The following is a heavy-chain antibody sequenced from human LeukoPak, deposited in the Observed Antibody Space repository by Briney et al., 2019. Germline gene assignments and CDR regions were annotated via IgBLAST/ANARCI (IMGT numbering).Heavy chain of an antibody. CDR3: TSLKERYCSSTSCSRPPNDY. V-gene: IGHV3-73*01. CDR1: GFTFSGSA. Sequence: GGSLKLSCAASGFTFSGSAMHWVRQAFGKGLEWVGRIRSKANSYATAYAASVKGRFTISRDDSKNTAYLQMNSLKTEDTAVYYCTSLKERYCSSTSCSRPPNDYWGQGTLVTVSS. CDR2: IRSKANSYAT. J-gene: IGHJ4*02. D-gene: IGHD2-2*01.